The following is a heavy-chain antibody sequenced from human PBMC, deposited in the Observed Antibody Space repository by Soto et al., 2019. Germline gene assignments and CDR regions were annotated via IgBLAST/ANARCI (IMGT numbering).Heavy chain of an antibody. Sequence: QVQLQESGPGLVKPSQTLSLTCTVSGGSISSGGYYWSWIRQHPGKGLEWIGYIYYSGSTYYNPSLKSRVTIAVDTSKNQFSLKLSSVAAADTAVYYCARASELGGLWFGELGGRDYYYGMDVWGQGTTVTVSS. J-gene: IGHJ6*02. V-gene: IGHV4-31*03. CDR2: IYYSGST. CDR3: ARASELGGLWFGELGGRDYYYGMDV. CDR1: GGSISSGGYY. D-gene: IGHD3-10*01.